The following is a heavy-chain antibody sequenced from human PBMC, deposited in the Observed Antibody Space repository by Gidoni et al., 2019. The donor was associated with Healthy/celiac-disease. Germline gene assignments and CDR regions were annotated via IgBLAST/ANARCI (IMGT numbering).Heavy chain of an antibody. CDR3: ARDRPPYFVYDSSGYPGNFDY. CDR1: GFTFSRYS. V-gene: IGHV3-21*01. D-gene: IGHD3-22*01. CDR2: ISSSSSYI. J-gene: IGHJ4*02. Sequence: EVQLVESGGGLVKPGGSLRLSCAASGFTFSRYSMNWVRQAQGKGLEWVSSISSSSSYIYYADSVKGRFTISRDNAKNSLYLQMNSLRAEDTAVYYCARDRPPYFVYDSSGYPGNFDYWGQGTLVTVSS.